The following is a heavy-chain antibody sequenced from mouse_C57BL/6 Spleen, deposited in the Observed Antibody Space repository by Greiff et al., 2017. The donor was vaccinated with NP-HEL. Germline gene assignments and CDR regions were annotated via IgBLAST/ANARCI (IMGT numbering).Heavy chain of an antibody. CDR3: ARHDGYYVRYAMDY. CDR1: GFTFSSYG. V-gene: IGHV5-6*01. J-gene: IGHJ4*01. D-gene: IGHD2-3*01. Sequence: EVQLVESGGDLVKPGGSLKLSCAASGFTFSSYGMSWVRQTPDKRLEWVATISSGGSYTYYPDSVKGRVTISRDNAKNTLYLQMSSLKSEDTAMYYCARHDGYYVRYAMDYWGQGTSVTVSS. CDR2: ISSGGSYT.